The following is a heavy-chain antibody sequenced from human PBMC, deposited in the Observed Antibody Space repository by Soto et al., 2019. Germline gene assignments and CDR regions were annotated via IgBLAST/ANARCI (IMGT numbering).Heavy chain of an antibody. CDR3: AEGYGSGSYWAY. V-gene: IGHV4-34*02. Sequence: QVQLQQWGAGLLKPSETLSLTCAVYGGSFSGYYWSWVRHPPGKGLECIWEIERGGSTNYNPSLKRRVAISVDTSKNQFSRKVNSVTAADRAVYYCAEGYGSGSYWAYWGQGTLVTVSS. J-gene: IGHJ1*01. CDR1: GGSFSGYY. CDR2: IERGGST. D-gene: IGHD3-10*01.